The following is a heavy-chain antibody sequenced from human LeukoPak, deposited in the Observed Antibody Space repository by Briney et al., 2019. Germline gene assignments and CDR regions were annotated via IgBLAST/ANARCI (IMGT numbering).Heavy chain of an antibody. CDR3: ARGITMVRGVDY. J-gene: IGHJ4*02. CDR2: MNPNSGNT. D-gene: IGHD3-10*01. CDR1: GYTFTGYY. V-gene: IGHV1-8*02. Sequence: GASVKVSCKASGYTFTGYYMHWVRQAPGQGLEWMGRMNPNSGNTGYAQKFQGRVTMTRNTSISTAYMELSSLRSEDTAVYYCARGITMVRGVDYWGQGTLVTVSS.